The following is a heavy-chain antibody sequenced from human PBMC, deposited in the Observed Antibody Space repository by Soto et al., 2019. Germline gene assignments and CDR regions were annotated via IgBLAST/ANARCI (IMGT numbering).Heavy chain of an antibody. CDR2: ISSNGGST. CDR3: ARGVDY. V-gene: IGHV3-64*01. CDR1: GFTFSSYA. Sequence: EVQLVESGGGLVQPGGSLRLSCAASGFTFSSYAMHWVRQAPGKGLEYVSAISSNGGSTYYANSVKGRFTISRDNSKNTLYLQMGRLRAEDMAVYYCARGVDYWGQGTLVTVSS. J-gene: IGHJ4*02.